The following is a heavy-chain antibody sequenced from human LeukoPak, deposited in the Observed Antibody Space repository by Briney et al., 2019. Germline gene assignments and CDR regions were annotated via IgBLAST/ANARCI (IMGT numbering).Heavy chain of an antibody. Sequence: GSLRLSCAASGFTFSSYAMSWVRQARGQGLEWVSAISGSGGSTYYADSVKGRFTISRDNSKSTLYLQLNSLRAEDTAVYYCAKGGGWLQSNFDYWGQGTLVTVSS. CDR2: ISGSGGST. CDR1: GFTFSSYA. CDR3: AKGGGWLQSNFDY. J-gene: IGHJ4*02. D-gene: IGHD5-24*01. V-gene: IGHV3-23*01.